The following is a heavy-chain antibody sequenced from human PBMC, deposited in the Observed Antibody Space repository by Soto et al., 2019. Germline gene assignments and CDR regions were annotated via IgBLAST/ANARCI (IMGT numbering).Heavy chain of an antibody. D-gene: IGHD3-22*01. V-gene: IGHV1-69*01. J-gene: IGHJ6*02. Sequence: QVQLVQYGAEVKKPGSSVKVSCKASGGTFSSYAISWVRQSPGQGLERMGGLIPIYGTANYAQKFQGRVTITADESTSTAYMELSSLRSEETAVYYCARGSYYCDSSGRWEVYYYYGMDVWGQGTTVTVSS. CDR2: LIPIYGTA. CDR1: GGTFSSYA. CDR3: ARGSYYCDSSGRWEVYYYYGMDV.